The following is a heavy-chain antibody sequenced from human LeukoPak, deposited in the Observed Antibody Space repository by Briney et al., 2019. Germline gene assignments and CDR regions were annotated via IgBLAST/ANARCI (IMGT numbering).Heavy chain of an antibody. CDR1: GYTFTGYY. D-gene: IGHD6-19*01. Sequence: ASVKVSCKASGYTFTGYYIHWVRQAPGQGLEWMGWINPNSGGTNYAQKFQGRVTMTRDTSISTAYMELSRLRSDDTAVYYCARGWVAGYYYYGMDVWGKGTTVTAS. CDR2: INPNSGGT. CDR3: ARGWVAGYYYYGMDV. V-gene: IGHV1-2*02. J-gene: IGHJ6*04.